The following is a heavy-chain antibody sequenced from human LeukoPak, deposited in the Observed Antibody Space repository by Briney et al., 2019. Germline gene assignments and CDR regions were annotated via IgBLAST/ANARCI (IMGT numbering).Heavy chain of an antibody. D-gene: IGHD3-3*01. Sequence: KPSETLSLTCTVSGGSISSSSYYWGWIRQPPGKGLEWIGSIYYSGSTYYNPSLKSRVTISVDTSKNQFSLKLSSVTAADTAVYYCARHVYDFWSGALNGYYYMDVWGKGTTVTISS. CDR2: IYYSGST. J-gene: IGHJ6*03. V-gene: IGHV4-39*01. CDR1: GGSISSSSYY. CDR3: ARHVYDFWSGALNGYYYMDV.